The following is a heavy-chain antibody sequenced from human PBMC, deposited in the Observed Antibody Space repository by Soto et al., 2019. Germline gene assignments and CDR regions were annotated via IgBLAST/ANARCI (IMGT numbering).Heavy chain of an antibody. CDR2: INHSGST. V-gene: IGHV4-34*01. Sequence: PSETLSLTCAVYGGSFSGYYWSWIRQPPGKGLEWIGEINHSGSTNYNPSLKSRVTISVDTSKNQFSPKLSSVTAADTAVYYCASHGSITIFGAANWFDPWGQGTLVTVSS. CDR1: GGSFSGYY. J-gene: IGHJ5*02. D-gene: IGHD3-3*01. CDR3: ASHGSITIFGAANWFDP.